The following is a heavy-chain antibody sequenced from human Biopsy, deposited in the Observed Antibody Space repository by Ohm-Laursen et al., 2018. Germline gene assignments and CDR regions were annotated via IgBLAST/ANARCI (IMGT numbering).Heavy chain of an antibody. D-gene: IGHD3-22*01. J-gene: IGHJ3*02. V-gene: IGHV3-9*01. CDR2: ISWSSDSI. CDR1: GFRFDNTG. Sequence: RSLRLSCSASGFRFDNTGMHWVRQGPGKGLEWVAGISWSSDSITYAKSVTGQFTISRDNGENSLYLQMNSLRPEDTALYYCTKNTQWEGSGYLDAFHIWGHGAMVTVSS. CDR3: TKNTQWEGSGYLDAFHI.